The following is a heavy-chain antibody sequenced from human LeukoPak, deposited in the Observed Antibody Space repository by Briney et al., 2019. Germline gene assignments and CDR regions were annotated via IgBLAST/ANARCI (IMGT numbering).Heavy chain of an antibody. CDR1: GGSISSGGYS. CDR2: IYYGGST. CDR3: ARVSYYDSSGYHDH. V-gene: IGHV4-30-4*07. Sequence: PSETLSLTCAVSGGSISSGGYSWSWIRQPPGKGLEWIGHIYYGGSTYYNPPLKSRVTISVDTSKNQFSLKLSSVTAADTAVYYCARVSYYDSSGYHDHWGQGTLVTVSS. D-gene: IGHD3-22*01. J-gene: IGHJ5*02.